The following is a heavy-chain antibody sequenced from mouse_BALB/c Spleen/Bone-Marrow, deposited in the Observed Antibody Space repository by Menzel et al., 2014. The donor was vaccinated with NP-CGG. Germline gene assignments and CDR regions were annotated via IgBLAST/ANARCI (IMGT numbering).Heavy chain of an antibody. Sequence: VQLQQSGAELVKPGASVKLSCRVSGYTFTNYFVYWVKQRPGQGLEWIGEINLSNDTPNFNEKFKSKATLTVDKSSSTAYMQLSSLTSEDSAVYYCTRSGYYGYGWYFDVWGAGTTVTVSS. D-gene: IGHD1-2*01. CDR1: GYTFTNYF. V-gene: IGHV1S81*02. J-gene: IGHJ1*01. CDR3: TRSGYYGYGWYFDV. CDR2: INLSNDTP.